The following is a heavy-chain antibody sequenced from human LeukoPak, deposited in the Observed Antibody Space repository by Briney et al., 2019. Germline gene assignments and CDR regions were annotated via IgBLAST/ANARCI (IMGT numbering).Heavy chain of an antibody. J-gene: IGHJ4*01. Sequence: ASVKVSCKVSGYTLTELSMHWVRQAPGKGLEWRGGFDPEDGETIYAQKFQGRVTMTEDTSTNTAYMELSSLRSEDTAVYYCATDIIVSSWYYFDYSGHGTLVTASS. D-gene: IGHD6-13*01. CDR3: ATDIIVSSWYYFDY. V-gene: IGHV1-24*01. CDR1: GYTLTELS. CDR2: FDPEDGET.